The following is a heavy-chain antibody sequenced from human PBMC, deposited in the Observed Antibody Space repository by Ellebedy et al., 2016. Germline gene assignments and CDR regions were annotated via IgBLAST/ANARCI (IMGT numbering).Heavy chain of an antibody. J-gene: IGHJ4*02. Sequence: SETLSLTCTVSGGSISSYYWSWIRQPPGKGLEWIGYIYYSGSTNYNPSLKSRVTISVDTSKNQFSLKLSSVTAADTAVYYCARSSGDYGGYYFDYWGQGTLVTVSS. CDR1: GGSISSYY. CDR3: ARSSGDYGGYYFDY. V-gene: IGHV4-59*08. CDR2: IYYSGST. D-gene: IGHD4-17*01.